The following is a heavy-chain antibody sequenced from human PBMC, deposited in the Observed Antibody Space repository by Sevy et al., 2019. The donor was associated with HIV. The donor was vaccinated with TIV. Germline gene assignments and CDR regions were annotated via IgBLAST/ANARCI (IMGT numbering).Heavy chain of an antibody. CDR3: ARWGFSSSWPARFNY. J-gene: IGHJ4*02. V-gene: IGHV3-11*01. CDR1: GFTFSDYY. Sequence: GGSLRLSCAASGFTFSDYYMSWIRQAPGKGLEWVSYISSSGSNIYYADSVKGRFTISRDNAKNSLYLQMNSLRAEDTALYYWARWGFSSSWPARFNYWGQGTLVTVSS. D-gene: IGHD6-13*01. CDR2: ISSSGSNI.